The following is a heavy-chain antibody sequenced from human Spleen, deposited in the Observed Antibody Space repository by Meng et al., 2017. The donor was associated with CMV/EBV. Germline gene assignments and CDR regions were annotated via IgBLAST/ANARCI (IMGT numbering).Heavy chain of an antibody. Sequence: GESLKISCTASGFTFNDYGMHWIRQTPAKGLEWVSFIRYDGSGSYYAQSVTGRFTVSRDNSKNTLYLQMNNLRAEDTAVYYCARVSGYCSSTSCYRPFDYWGQGTLVTVSS. D-gene: IGHD2-2*02. CDR1: GFTFNDYG. V-gene: IGHV3-30*02. J-gene: IGHJ4*02. CDR3: ARVSGYCSSTSCYRPFDY. CDR2: IRYDGSGS.